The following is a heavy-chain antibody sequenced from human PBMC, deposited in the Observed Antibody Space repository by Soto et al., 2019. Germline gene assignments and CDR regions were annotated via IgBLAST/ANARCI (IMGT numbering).Heavy chain of an antibody. CDR1: GFSLSTSGVG. CDR3: AHSGPYYDFWSGYAPGY. J-gene: IGHJ4*02. CDR2: IYWNDDK. V-gene: IGHV2-5*01. D-gene: IGHD3-3*01. Sequence: ESGPTLVNPTQTLTLTCTFSGFSLSTSGVGVGWIRQPPGKALEWLALIYWNDDKRYSPSLKGRLTITKDTSKNQVVLTMTNMDPVDTATYYCAHSGPYYDFWSGYAPGYWGQGPLVTVSS.